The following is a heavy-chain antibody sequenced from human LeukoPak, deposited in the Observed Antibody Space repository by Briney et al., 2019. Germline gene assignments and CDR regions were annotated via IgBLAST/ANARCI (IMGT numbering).Heavy chain of an antibody. Sequence: ASVKVSCKASGYTFTSYYMHWVRQAPGQGLEWMGIINPSGGSTSYAQKFQGRVTMTRDMSTSTDYMELSSLRSEDTAVYYCARDNSVEDTAWWSDPWGQGTLVTVSS. D-gene: IGHD4-23*01. CDR3: ARDNSVEDTAWWSDP. CDR1: GYTFTSYY. CDR2: INPSGGST. J-gene: IGHJ5*02. V-gene: IGHV1-46*01.